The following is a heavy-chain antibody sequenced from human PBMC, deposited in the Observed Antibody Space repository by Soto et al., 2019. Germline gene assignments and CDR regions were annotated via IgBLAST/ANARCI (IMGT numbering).Heavy chain of an antibody. Sequence: GGSLRLSCTASKLIFSDYAMYWVRQAPRKGLDLVAIISYDGSNKYYADSVTGRFTISRDNSRNTLYLQMNSLRPEDTAVYYCPKNYYGKTAYDHINYFDYWGQGALVTVSS. CDR3: PKNYYGKTAYDHINYFDY. J-gene: IGHJ4*02. CDR2: ISYDGSNK. CDR1: KLIFSDYA. V-gene: IGHV3-30-3*02. D-gene: IGHD3-10*01.